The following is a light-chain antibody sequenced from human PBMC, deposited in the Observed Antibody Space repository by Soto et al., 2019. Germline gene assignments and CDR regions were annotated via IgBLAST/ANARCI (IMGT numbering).Light chain of an antibody. CDR2: SNN. V-gene: IGLV1-47*02. J-gene: IGLJ3*02. CDR3: ASWDDSLSGWV. CDR1: SSNIGSNY. Sequence: QAVVTQPPSASGTPGQRVTISCSGSSSNIGSNYVYWYQQLPGTAPKLLIFSNNQRPSGVPDRFSGSKSGTSASLAISGLRSEDEAGYYCASWDDSLSGWVFGGGTKLTVL.